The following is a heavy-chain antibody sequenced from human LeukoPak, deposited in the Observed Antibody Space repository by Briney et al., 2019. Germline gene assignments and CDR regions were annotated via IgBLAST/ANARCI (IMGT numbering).Heavy chain of an antibody. CDR1: GGSISSYY. CDR2: IYYSGST. Sequence: SETLSLTCTVSGGSISSYYWSWIRQPPGKGLEWIGYIYYSGSTNSNPSLKRRVTISVDTSKNQFSLKLSSVTAADTAVYYCARKTRRWFGELQSSWLDPWGQGTLVTVSS. D-gene: IGHD3-10*01. V-gene: IGHV4-59*01. J-gene: IGHJ5*02. CDR3: ARKTRRWFGELQSSWLDP.